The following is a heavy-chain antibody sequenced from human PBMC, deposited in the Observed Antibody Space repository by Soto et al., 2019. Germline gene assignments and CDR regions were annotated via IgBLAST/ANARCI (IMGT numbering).Heavy chain of an antibody. CDR2: IYPGDSDT. V-gene: IGHV5-51*01. CDR1: GYSFTSYW. CDR3: TRGWLAQYYFDY. D-gene: IGHD6-19*01. J-gene: IGHJ4*02. Sequence: GVSLKISCKGYGYSFTSYWIAWVRQMPGKGLEWMGIIYPGDSDTRYSPSFQGQVTISADKSISTAYLQWSSLEASDTAMYYCTRGWLAQYYFDYWGQGTLVTVSS.